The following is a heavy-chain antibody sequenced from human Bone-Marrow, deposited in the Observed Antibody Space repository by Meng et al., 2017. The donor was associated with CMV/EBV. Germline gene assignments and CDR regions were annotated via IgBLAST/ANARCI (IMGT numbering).Heavy chain of an antibody. D-gene: IGHD3-3*01. Sequence: SETLSLTCAVYGGSFSGYYWSWIRQPPGKGLEWTGEINHSGSTNYNPSLKSRVTISVDTSKNQFSLKLSSVTAADTAVYYCARGGYYDFWSASPRYFDYWGQGTLVTVSS. CDR2: INHSGST. J-gene: IGHJ4*02. CDR3: ARGGYYDFWSASPRYFDY. CDR1: GGSFSGYY. V-gene: IGHV4-34*01.